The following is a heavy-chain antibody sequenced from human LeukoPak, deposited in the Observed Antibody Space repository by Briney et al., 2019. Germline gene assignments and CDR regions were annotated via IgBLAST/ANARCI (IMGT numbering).Heavy chain of an antibody. V-gene: IGHV1-2*02. CDR2: INPNSGGT. CDR3: ARDGDTMVRGVIGAFDI. CDR1: GYTFTGYY. D-gene: IGHD3-10*01. J-gene: IGHJ3*02. Sequence: ASVKVSCKASGYTFTGYYMHWVRQAPGQGLEWMGWINPNSGGTNYAQKFQGRVTMTRDTSISTAYMELSRLRSDDTAVYYCARDGDTMVRGVIGAFDIWGQGTMVTVSS.